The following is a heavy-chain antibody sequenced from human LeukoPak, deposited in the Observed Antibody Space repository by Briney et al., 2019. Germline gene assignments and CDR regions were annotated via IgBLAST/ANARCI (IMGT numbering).Heavy chain of an antibody. J-gene: IGHJ4*02. Sequence: GGSLRLSCKVSGFRFSDFSMNWVRQAPGKGLEWVSSISSSSSHIYYADSVKGRFTISRDNAKNSLYLQMNSLKAEDTAVYYCATSFMIRGNWGQGTLVTVSS. D-gene: IGHD3-16*01. V-gene: IGHV3-21*01. CDR3: ATSFMIRGN. CDR2: ISSSSSHI. CDR1: GFRFSDFS.